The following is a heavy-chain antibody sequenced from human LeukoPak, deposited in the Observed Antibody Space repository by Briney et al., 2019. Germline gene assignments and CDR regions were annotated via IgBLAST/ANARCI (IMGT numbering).Heavy chain of an antibody. Sequence: GGSLRLSCAASGFTFSSYSMNWVRQAPGKGLEWVSSVSSSSSYIYYADSVKGRFTISRDNAKNSLYLQMNSLRAEDTAVYYCARAPAGYCSSTSCYYHQYYFDYWGQGTLVTVSS. D-gene: IGHD2-2*01. J-gene: IGHJ4*02. CDR3: ARAPAGYCSSTSCYYHQYYFDY. CDR2: VSSSSSYI. V-gene: IGHV3-21*01. CDR1: GFTFSSYS.